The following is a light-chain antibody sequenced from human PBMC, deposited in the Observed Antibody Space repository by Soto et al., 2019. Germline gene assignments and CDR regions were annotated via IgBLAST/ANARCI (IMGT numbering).Light chain of an antibody. J-gene: IGKJ5*01. CDR2: DAS. V-gene: IGKV3-11*01. CDR3: QQRSDWPPIT. CDR1: QSVSSY. Sequence: EIVLTQSPGTLSLSPGERASLSCRASQSVSSYLAWYQQKPGQAPRLLIYDASNRATGIPVRFSGSGSGTDFTLTISGLEPEDFAVYYCQQRSDWPPITFGHGTRLEI.